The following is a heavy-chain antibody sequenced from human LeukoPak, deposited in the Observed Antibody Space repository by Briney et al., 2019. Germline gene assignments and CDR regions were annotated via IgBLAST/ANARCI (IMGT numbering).Heavy chain of an antibody. CDR2: IKPDGSDK. J-gene: IGHJ4*02. V-gene: IGHV3-7*03. Sequence: GGSLRLSCAVSGFTFSNYWMTWVRQAPGKGLEWVANIKPDGSDKYYVDSVKGRFTISRDNAKRSLSLQMNSLRAEDTAVYYCAKEGSSSWYFHRGGDFDYWGQGTLVTVSS. CDR3: AKEGSSSWYFHRGGDFDY. D-gene: IGHD6-13*01. CDR1: GFTFSNYW.